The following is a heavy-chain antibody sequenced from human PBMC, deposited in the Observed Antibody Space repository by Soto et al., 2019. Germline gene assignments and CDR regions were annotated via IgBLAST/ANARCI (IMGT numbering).Heavy chain of an antibody. Sequence: QDQLVQSGAEVKKPGSSVKVSCKASGGTFSSHTFSWVRQAPGQGLEWMGRIIPALGTATYAQKFQGRVTITADESATTVYMELNSLRSEDTAVYYCAGPDFGDYWYFDLWGRDTLVTVSS. V-gene: IGHV1-69*08. D-gene: IGHD4-17*01. CDR1: GGTFSSHT. J-gene: IGHJ2*01. CDR3: AGPDFGDYWYFDL. CDR2: IIPALGTA.